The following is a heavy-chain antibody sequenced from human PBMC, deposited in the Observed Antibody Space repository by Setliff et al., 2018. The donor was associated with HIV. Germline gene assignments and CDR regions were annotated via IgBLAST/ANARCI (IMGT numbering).Heavy chain of an antibody. D-gene: IGHD6-19*01. CDR2: INSDGSSA. V-gene: IGHV3-74*01. J-gene: IGHJ4*02. CDR3: ARDADPHIGMAGDSFDY. Sequence: GGSLRLSCVASGITVSGIYMTWVRQAPGKGLVWVSRINSDGSSADYADSVKGRFTISRDNAKNTLYLQTSSLRADDTAVYYCARDADPHIGMAGDSFDYWGQGTLVTV. CDR1: GITVSGIY.